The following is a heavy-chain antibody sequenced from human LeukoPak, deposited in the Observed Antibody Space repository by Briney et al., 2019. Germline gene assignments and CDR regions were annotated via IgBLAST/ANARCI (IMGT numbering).Heavy chain of an antibody. CDR2: INNRGST. CDR3: ARWYYYDSNGYYYRDYYGMDV. D-gene: IGHD3-22*01. CDR1: GGSLSGHY. J-gene: IGHJ6*02. V-gene: IGHV4-34*01. Sequence: SETLSLTCAVYGGSLSGHYWSWIRQSPGKGLEWIGEINNRGSTNYNPSLMSRVTISIDTSKNQLSLKVSSVIAADTAVYYCARWYYYDSNGYYYRDYYGMDVWGQGTTVTVSS.